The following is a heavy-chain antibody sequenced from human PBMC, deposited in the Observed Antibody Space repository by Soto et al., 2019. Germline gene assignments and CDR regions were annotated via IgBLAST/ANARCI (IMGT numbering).Heavy chain of an antibody. CDR1: GGSITSSSHF. CDR3: AGQTFTVAAASYGRSNWFDP. D-gene: IGHD2-15*01. CDR2: IYFTGNT. V-gene: IGHV4-39*01. J-gene: IGHJ5*02. Sequence: PSETLSLTCTVSGGSITSSSHFWGWVRQPPGKGLEWIGTIYFTGNTYYTPSLKSRLTMSIDTSKNEFSLRLNSVTAADTAVYYCAGQTFTVAAASYGRSNWFDPWGPGTRVT.